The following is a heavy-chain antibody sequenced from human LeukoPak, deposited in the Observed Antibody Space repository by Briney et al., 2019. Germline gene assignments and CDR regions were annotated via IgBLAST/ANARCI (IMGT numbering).Heavy chain of an antibody. Sequence: PGGSLRLSCAASGFTFSSYAMHWVRQAPGKGLEWVAFISSSSSYIFYADSLKGRFTISRDNAKNSLYLQMNSLRADDTAVYYCARDLAYGDDGLWGQGTLVTVSS. D-gene: IGHD4-17*01. CDR3: ARDLAYGDDGL. V-gene: IGHV3-21*01. CDR2: ISSSSSYI. J-gene: IGHJ4*02. CDR1: GFTFSSYA.